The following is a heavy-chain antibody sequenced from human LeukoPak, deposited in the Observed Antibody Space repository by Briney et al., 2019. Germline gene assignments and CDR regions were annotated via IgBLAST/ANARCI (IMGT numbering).Heavy chain of an antibody. CDR2: LYHSGST. J-gene: IGHJ4*02. CDR3: ALVEEYQLPYDY. CDR1: GYSISSGYH. V-gene: IGHV4-38-2*02. Sequence: PSETLSLTCTVSGYSISSGYHWGWIRQPPGKGLEWIGSLYHSGSTYYNPSLKSRVTISVDTSKNQFSLKLSSVTAADTAVYYCALVEEYQLPYDYWGQATLVTVSS. D-gene: IGHD2-2*02.